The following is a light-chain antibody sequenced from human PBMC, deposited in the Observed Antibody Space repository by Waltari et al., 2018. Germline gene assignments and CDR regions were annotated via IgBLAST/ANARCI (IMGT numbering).Light chain of an antibody. Sequence: QSALTQPVSVSGSPGQSIAIPCTGTSSDVGGYDYVFWYQQHPGKVPKLMIYHVSARPSGVSNRFSGSKSGNTASLTISGLQAEDEADYYCTSFTSSRTYVFGTGTKVTVL. V-gene: IGLV2-14*03. CDR2: HVS. CDR3: TSFTSSRTYV. CDR1: SSDVGGYDY. J-gene: IGLJ1*01.